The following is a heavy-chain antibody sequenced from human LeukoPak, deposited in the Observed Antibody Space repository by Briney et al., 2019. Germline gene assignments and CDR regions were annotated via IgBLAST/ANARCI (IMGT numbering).Heavy chain of an antibody. Sequence: GGSLRLSCAASGFTFSSYAMSWVRQAPGKGLEWVSAISGSGGSTYYADSVKGRFTISRDNSKNTLYLQMNSLRAEDTAVYYCAKEGSLDTAMVSPLDYWGQGTLVTVSS. CDR3: AKEGSLDTAMVSPLDY. V-gene: IGHV3-23*01. D-gene: IGHD5-18*01. J-gene: IGHJ4*02. CDR2: ISGSGGST. CDR1: GFTFSSYA.